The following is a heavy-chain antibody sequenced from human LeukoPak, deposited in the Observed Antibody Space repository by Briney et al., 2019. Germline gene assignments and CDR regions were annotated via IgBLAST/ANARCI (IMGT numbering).Heavy chain of an antibody. CDR2: ISYSSSTR. CDR1: GFSFSSYN. Sequence: GGSLRLSCTASGFSFSSYNMKLVRQAPGKGLEWVSYISYSSSTRYYADSVKGRFTISRDNAKNSLYLQINSPRDEDMAVYYCARVGSEWLVNDYWGQGALVTVSS. V-gene: IGHV3-48*02. J-gene: IGHJ4*02. D-gene: IGHD6-19*01. CDR3: ARVGSEWLVNDY.